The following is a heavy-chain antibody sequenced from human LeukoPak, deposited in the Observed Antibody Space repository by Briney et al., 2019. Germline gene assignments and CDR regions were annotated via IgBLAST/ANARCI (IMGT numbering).Heavy chain of an antibody. V-gene: IGHV3-11*06. D-gene: IGHD1-26*01. Sequence: GGSLRLSCAASGFTFTDHCMSWIRQAPGKGLEWVSYISSGSTYTNYADSVKGRFTISRDNAKNSLYLQMNSLRAEDTAVYYCARDFSSGSYLEDYWGQGTLVTVSS. CDR1: GFTFTDHC. J-gene: IGHJ4*02. CDR2: ISSGSTYT. CDR3: ARDFSSGSYLEDY.